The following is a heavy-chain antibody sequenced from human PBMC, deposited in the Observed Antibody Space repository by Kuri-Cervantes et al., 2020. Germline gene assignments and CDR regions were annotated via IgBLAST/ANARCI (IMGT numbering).Heavy chain of an antibody. V-gene: IGHV1-69*13. CDR3: AILGAGY. CDR2: IIPIFGTA. Sequence: SVKVSCKTSGYTFTDFFIHWVRQAPGQGLEWMGGIIPIFGTANYAQKFQGRVTITADESTSTAYMELRSLRSDDTAVYYCAILGAGYWGQGTLVTVSS. D-gene: IGHD4-17*01. J-gene: IGHJ4*02. CDR1: GYTFTDFF.